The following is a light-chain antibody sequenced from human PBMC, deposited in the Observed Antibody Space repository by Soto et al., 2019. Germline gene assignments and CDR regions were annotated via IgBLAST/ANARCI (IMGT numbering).Light chain of an antibody. CDR2: EGS. CDR3: CSYAGGDTWV. CDR1: NSDIGSFNL. J-gene: IGLJ3*02. Sequence: QSVLTQPASVSGSPGQSITISCTGTNSDIGSFNLVSWYQQHPGKAPKLMIYEGSRRPSGVSNRFSGSKSVNTASLTISGLQAEDEADYYCCSYAGGDTWVFGGGTKLTVL. V-gene: IGLV2-23*01.